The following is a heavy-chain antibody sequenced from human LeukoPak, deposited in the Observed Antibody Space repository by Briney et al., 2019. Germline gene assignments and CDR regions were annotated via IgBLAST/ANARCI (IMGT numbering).Heavy chain of an antibody. CDR2: IENDGSTT. D-gene: IGHD3-10*01. Sequence: GGSLRLSCAASGFTFSSNWMYWVRQAPGKGLVWVSRIENDGSTTSYADSVKGRFTISRDNAKNMVYLQMNSLTGDDTAVYYCARDRGHATLDYWGQGSLVTVSS. CDR1: GFTFSSNW. J-gene: IGHJ4*02. CDR3: ARDRGHATLDY. V-gene: IGHV3-74*03.